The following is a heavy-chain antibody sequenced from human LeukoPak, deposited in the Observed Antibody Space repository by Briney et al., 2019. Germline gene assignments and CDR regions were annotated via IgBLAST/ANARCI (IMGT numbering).Heavy chain of an antibody. V-gene: IGHV3-7*04. Sequence: HPGGSLRLSCVASGFIFSSYWMSWVRQAPGKGLEWAANIKQDGREKYYVDSVKGRFTISRDNAKNSLYLQMSSLRAEDTAVYYCARDPYRYGEYGMDVWGQGTTVTVSS. J-gene: IGHJ6*02. CDR2: IKQDGREK. D-gene: IGHD5-18*01. CDR3: ARDPYRYGEYGMDV. CDR1: GFIFSSYW.